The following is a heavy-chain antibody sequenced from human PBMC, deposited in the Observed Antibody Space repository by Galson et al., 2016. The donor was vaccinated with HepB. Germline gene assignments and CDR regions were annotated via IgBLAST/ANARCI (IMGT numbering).Heavy chain of an antibody. Sequence: SLRLSCAASGFTFSSYAMSWFRQAPGKGLEWVSAISGSGDTTYYADSVKGRFSISRDNSKNTLYLQMSSLTAEDTAVYYCAKWSDAAATYWGQGALVTVSS. J-gene: IGHJ4*02. V-gene: IGHV3-23*01. CDR1: GFTFSSYA. CDR3: AKWSDAAATY. CDR2: ISGSGDTT. D-gene: IGHD6-13*01.